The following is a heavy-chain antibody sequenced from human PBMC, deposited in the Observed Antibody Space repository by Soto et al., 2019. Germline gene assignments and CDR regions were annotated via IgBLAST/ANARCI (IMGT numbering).Heavy chain of an antibody. CDR1: GDSVSSNSVA. CDR2: TYYRSKWYI. V-gene: IGHV6-1*01. J-gene: IGHJ4*02. CDR3: SRTKGYLDY. Sequence: SQTLSLTCAISGDSVSSNSVAWNWIRQSPSRGLEWLGRTYYRSKWYIEYAVSLKSRITINPDTSKNQLSLQLNSVTPEDRAVYYCSRTKGYLDYWGQGTLVTVSS.